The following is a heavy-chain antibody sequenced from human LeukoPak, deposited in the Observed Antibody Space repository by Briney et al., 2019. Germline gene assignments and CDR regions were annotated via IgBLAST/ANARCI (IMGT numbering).Heavy chain of an antibody. CDR2: ISYSGST. CDR3: ARETRLHSGSYSNDAFDI. CDR1: GGSISSYY. J-gene: IGHJ3*02. V-gene: IGHV4-59*01. Sequence: SETLSLTCPVSGGSISSYYWSWIQQPPGKGLEWIGYISYSGSTDYNPSLKSRVTISLDTSKNQFSLRLSSVTAADTAVYYCARETRLHSGSYSNDAFDIWGQGTMVTVSS. D-gene: IGHD1-26*01.